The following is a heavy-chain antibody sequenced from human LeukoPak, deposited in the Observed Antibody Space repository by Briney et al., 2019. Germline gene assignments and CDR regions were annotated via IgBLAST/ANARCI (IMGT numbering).Heavy chain of an antibody. CDR1: GFTFSNFG. CDR3: VRGSGGNGYGYWGDN. J-gene: IGHJ4*02. CDR2: IWYHGNEI. D-gene: IGHD5-12*01. V-gene: IGHV3-33*01. Sequence: GGSLRLPCAASGFTFSNFGMHWVRKAPGKGLEWVAVIWYHGNEIHYVDSVKGRFTISRDNFRNTLYLQMNSLRAEDSAVYYCVRGSGGNGYGYWGDNWGQGTLVTVSS.